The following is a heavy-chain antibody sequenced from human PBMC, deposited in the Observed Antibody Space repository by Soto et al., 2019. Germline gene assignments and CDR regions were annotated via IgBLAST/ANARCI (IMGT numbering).Heavy chain of an antibody. CDR2: ISSISSYI. CDR1: GFTFSSYS. J-gene: IGHJ6*02. D-gene: IGHD2-2*01. V-gene: IGHV3-21*01. Sequence: PGGSLRLSCAASGFTFSSYSMNWVRQAPGKGLEWVSSISSISSYIYYADSVKGRFTISRDNAKNSLYLQMNSLRAEDTAVYYCARGDVVVPAASGYYYYGMDVWGQGTTVPVSS. CDR3: ARGDVVVPAASGYYYYGMDV.